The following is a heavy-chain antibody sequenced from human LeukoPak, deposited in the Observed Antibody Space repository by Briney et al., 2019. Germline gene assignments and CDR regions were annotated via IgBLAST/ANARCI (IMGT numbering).Heavy chain of an antibody. Sequence: PGGSLRLSCAASGFTFSSYAMSWVRQAPGKELEWVSAISGSGGSTYYADSVKGRFTISRDNSKNTLYLQMNSLRAEDTAVYYCAKGRGYSYGYRITPRGINYWGQGTLVTVSS. CDR1: GFTFSSYA. J-gene: IGHJ4*02. V-gene: IGHV3-23*01. D-gene: IGHD5-18*01. CDR2: ISGSGGST. CDR3: AKGRGYSYGYRITPRGINY.